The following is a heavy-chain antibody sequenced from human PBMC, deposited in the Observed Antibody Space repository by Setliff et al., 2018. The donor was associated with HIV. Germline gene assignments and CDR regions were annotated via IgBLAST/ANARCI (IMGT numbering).Heavy chain of an antibody. CDR2: VYYNWAT. CDR1: GDSFNGSHYL. Sequence: SETLSLTCTVSGDSFNGSHYLWGWIRQPPGKGLEWVGNVYYNWATYYNPSLKNRVTISVDTSKNQFSLRLTSVTAADTAAYYCAREPDYWGQGILVTVSS. CDR3: AREPDY. V-gene: IGHV4-39*07. J-gene: IGHJ4*02.